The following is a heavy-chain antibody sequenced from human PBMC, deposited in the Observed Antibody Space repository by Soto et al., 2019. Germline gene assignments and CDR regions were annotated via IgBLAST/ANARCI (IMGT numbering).Heavy chain of an antibody. CDR3: ARDRYYYGSGGGRDGMDV. J-gene: IGHJ6*02. Sequence: SETLSLTCTVSGGSISSGDYYWSWIRQPPGKGLEWIGYIYYSGSTYYNPSLKSRVTISVDTSKNQFSLKLSSVTAADTAVYYCARDRYYYGSGGGRDGMDVWGQGTTVTVSS. CDR1: GGSISSGDYY. V-gene: IGHV4-30-4*01. CDR2: IYYSGST. D-gene: IGHD3-10*01.